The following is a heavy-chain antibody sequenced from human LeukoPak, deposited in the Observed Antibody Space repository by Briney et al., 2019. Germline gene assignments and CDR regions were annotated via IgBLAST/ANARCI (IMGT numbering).Heavy chain of an antibody. CDR1: GFTFSTYA. V-gene: IGHV3-48*01. CDR2: ISGRSTTI. J-gene: IGHJ5*02. Sequence: PGGSLRLSCAASGFTFSTYAMNWVRQAPGKGLEWVSYISGRSTTIFYADSVKGRFTVSRDNAKNSLYLQMNILRAEDTAVYYCARDYYGSGSYPKYNWLDHWGQGTLVTVSS. CDR3: ARDYYGSGSYPKYNWLDH. D-gene: IGHD3-10*01.